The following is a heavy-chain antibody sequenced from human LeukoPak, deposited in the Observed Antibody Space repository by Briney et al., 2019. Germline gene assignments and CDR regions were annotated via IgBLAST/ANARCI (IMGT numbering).Heavy chain of an antibody. J-gene: IGHJ2*01. Sequence: SQTLSLTCTVSGGSISSGGYYWSWIRQHPGTGLEWIGYIYYSGSTYYNPSLKSRVTISVDTSKNQFSLKLSSVTAADTAVYYCARLLGGDGYRTNWYFDLWGRGTLVTVSS. CDR2: IYYSGST. V-gene: IGHV4-31*03. CDR1: GGSISSGGYY. D-gene: IGHD5-24*01. CDR3: ARLLGGDGYRTNWYFDL.